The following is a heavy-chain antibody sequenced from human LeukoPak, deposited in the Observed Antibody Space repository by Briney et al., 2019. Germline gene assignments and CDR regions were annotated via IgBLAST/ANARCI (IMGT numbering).Heavy chain of an antibody. V-gene: IGHV3-30-3*01. Sequence: PGGSLRLSCAASGFTFSSYAMHWVRQAPGKGLEWVAVISYDGSNKYYADSVKGRFTISRDNSKNTLYLQMNSLRAEDTAVYYCARDGYCSSTSCQRVVYWGQGTLVTVSS. D-gene: IGHD2-2*03. CDR2: ISYDGSNK. J-gene: IGHJ4*02. CDR1: GFTFSSYA. CDR3: ARDGYCSSTSCQRVVY.